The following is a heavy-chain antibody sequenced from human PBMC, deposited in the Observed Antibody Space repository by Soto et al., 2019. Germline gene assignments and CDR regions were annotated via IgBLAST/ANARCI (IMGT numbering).Heavy chain of an antibody. J-gene: IGHJ4*02. CDR1: GGSVSSGSFY. Sequence: QVQLQESGPGLVKPSETLSLTCTVSGGSVSSGSFYWSWLRQPPGKGLAWIGNVYYSGGTNYNPSLKSRVTISVDTSKNHFSRKLTSVTAADTAVYYCARDDRYNSAWYYFEYWGQGSLVTVSS. CDR2: VYYSGGT. CDR3: ARDDRYNSAWYYFEY. V-gene: IGHV4-61*03. D-gene: IGHD6-19*01.